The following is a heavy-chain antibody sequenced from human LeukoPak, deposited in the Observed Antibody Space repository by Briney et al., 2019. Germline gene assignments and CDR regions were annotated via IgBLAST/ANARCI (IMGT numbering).Heavy chain of an antibody. CDR1: GFTFSSYA. Sequence: GGSLRLSCAASGFTFSSYAMSWVRQAPGKGLEWVPAISGSGGSTYYADSVKGRFTISRDNSKNTLYLQMNGLRAEDTAVYYCAKDEVGATDYWGQGTLVTVSS. CDR3: AKDEVGATDY. V-gene: IGHV3-23*01. D-gene: IGHD1-26*01. CDR2: ISGSGGST. J-gene: IGHJ4*02.